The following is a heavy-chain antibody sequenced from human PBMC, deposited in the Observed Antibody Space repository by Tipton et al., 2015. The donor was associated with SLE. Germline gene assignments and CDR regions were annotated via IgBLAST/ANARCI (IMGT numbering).Heavy chain of an antibody. Sequence: TLSLTCTVSGDSITNHYWNWIRQPPGKGLEWIGYIHYSGTTHDNPPLKSRVTMSVDMPKNQFSLRLTSVTAADTAVYYCARTLGAIAHTVYDAFDIWGQGKMVTVSS. CDR1: GDSITNHY. CDR3: ARTLGAIAHTVYDAFDI. V-gene: IGHV4-59*11. CDR2: IHYSGTT. D-gene: IGHD1-26*01. J-gene: IGHJ3*02.